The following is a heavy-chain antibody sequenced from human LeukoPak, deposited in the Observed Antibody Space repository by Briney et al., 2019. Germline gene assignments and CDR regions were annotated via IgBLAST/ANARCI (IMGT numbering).Heavy chain of an antibody. D-gene: IGHD5-12*01. CDR2: ISGYNGNT. CDR1: GYTFTSYG. CDR3: AREFSGYDWGHFDY. Sequence: ASVKVSCKASGYTFTSYGISWVRQAPGQGLEWMGWISGYNGNTNYAQKLQCRVTMTTDTSTSTAYMELRSLRSDDTAVYYCAREFSGYDWGHFDYWGQGTLVTVSS. V-gene: IGHV1-18*04. J-gene: IGHJ4*02.